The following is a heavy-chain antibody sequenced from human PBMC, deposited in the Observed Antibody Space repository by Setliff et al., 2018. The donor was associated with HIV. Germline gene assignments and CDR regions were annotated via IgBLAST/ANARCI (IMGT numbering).Heavy chain of an antibody. CDR3: ARTEYFDFWSGPRGFDP. Sequence: ASVKVSCKTSGYTFTDYFIHWVRQAPGQGLEWMGWIDPNSDDTTYAQNFQGRVTMTIDTSVNTAYLELSRLRTDDTAVYYCARTEYFDFWSGPRGFDPWGQGTLVTASS. V-gene: IGHV1-2*02. CDR2: IDPNSDDT. D-gene: IGHD3-3*01. CDR1: GYTFTDYF. J-gene: IGHJ5*02.